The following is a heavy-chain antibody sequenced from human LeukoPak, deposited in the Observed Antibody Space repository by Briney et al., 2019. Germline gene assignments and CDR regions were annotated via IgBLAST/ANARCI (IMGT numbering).Heavy chain of an antibody. Sequence: GGSLRLSCAASGFSFRDFWMTWVRQAPGKGLEWVANINQGGSVKYYVDSVKGRFTISRDDAKSSLYVQMNSLRGEDTAVYYCARFGYSGWNLEYWGQGTLVTVSS. J-gene: IGHJ4*02. V-gene: IGHV3-7*01. CDR1: GFSFRDFW. D-gene: IGHD5-12*01. CDR2: INQGGSVK. CDR3: ARFGYSGWNLEY.